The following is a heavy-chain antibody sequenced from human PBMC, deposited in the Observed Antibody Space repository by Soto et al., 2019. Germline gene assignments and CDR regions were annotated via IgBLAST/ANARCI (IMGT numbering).Heavy chain of an antibody. Sequence: PSETLSLTCTVSGGSISSYYWSWIQQPPGKGLEWIGYIYYSGSTNYNPSLKSRVTISVDTSKNQFSLKLSSVTAADTAVYYCAREGEYSSSSRYYYYGMDVWGQGTTVTVSS. J-gene: IGHJ6*02. V-gene: IGHV4-59*01. D-gene: IGHD6-6*01. CDR2: IYYSGST. CDR1: GGSISSYY. CDR3: AREGEYSSSSRYYYYGMDV.